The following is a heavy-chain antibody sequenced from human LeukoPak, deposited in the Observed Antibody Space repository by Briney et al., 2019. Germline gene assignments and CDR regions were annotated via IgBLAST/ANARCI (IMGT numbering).Heavy chain of an antibody. J-gene: IGHJ4*02. Sequence: GGSLRLSCAASGFTFSSYSMNWVRQAPGKGLEWVSSISSSSSYIYYADSVKGRFTISRDNAKNSLYLQMNSLRAEDTAVYYCARGAATLLWFGEHIDYWGQGTLVTVSS. CDR1: GFTFSSYS. D-gene: IGHD3-10*01. CDR3: ARGAATLLWFGEHIDY. V-gene: IGHV3-21*01. CDR2: ISSSSSYI.